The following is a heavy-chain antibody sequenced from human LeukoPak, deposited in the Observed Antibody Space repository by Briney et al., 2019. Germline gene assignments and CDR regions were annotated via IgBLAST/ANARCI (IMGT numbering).Heavy chain of an antibody. V-gene: IGHV1-18*01. CDR1: GYTFTSYG. Sequence: ASVKVSCKASGYTFTSYGISWLRQAPGQGLEWMGWISAYNGNTNYAQKLQGRVTMTTDTSTSTAYMELRSLRSDDTAVYYCARDLPTVTTTGSSQLIDYWGQGTLVTVSS. J-gene: IGHJ4*02. CDR2: ISAYNGNT. D-gene: IGHD4-17*01. CDR3: ARDLPTVTTTGSSQLIDY.